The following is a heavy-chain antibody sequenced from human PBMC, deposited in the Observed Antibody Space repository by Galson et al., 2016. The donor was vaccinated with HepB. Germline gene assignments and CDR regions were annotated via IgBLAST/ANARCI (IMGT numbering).Heavy chain of an antibody. CDR2: ILYDGSNK. J-gene: IGHJ5*02. CDR1: GFTFSSYA. CDR3: ARDLEQQVVRRMYNWFDP. V-gene: IGHV3-30*04. D-gene: IGHD6-13*01. Sequence: SLRLSCAVSGFTFSSYAMHWVRQAPGKGLEWVAVILYDGSNKYYADSVKGRFTISRDNSKNTVYLQMNSLRPEDTAVYYCARDLEQQVVRRMYNWFDPWGQGTLVTVSS.